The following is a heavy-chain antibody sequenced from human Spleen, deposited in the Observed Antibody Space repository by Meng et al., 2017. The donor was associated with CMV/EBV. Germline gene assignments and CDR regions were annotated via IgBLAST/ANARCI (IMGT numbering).Heavy chain of an antibody. CDR1: GFTFSNYW. CDR2: IRQDGSDK. Sequence: GESLKISCAASGFTFSNYWMTWVRQAPGKGLEWVANIRQDGSDKYYVDYLRGRFTVSRDNAKNSLYLQMDSLRVEDTAVYYCARDDRYYYYYGLDVWGQGTTVTVSS. CDR3: ARDDRYYYYYGLDV. J-gene: IGHJ6*02. V-gene: IGHV3-7*01.